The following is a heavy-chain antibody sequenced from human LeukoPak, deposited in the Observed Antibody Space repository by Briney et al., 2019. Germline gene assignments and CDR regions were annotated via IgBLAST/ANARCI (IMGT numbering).Heavy chain of an antibody. V-gene: IGHV1-8*01. CDR3: ARALSWTTQSYYYMDV. D-gene: IGHD3/OR15-3a*01. CDR2: MNPNSGNT. J-gene: IGHJ6*03. Sequence: GASVSVSCKASGYSFTSYDINWVRQAAGQGLEWMGWMNPNSGNTGYAQRLQGRVSMTMNTSITTAYMELSSLRSEDAAVYYCARALSWTTQSYYYMDVWGKGTTVTVSS. CDR1: GYSFTSYD.